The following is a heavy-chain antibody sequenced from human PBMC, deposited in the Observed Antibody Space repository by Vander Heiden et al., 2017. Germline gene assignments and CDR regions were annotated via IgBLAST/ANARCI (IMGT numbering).Heavy chain of an antibody. J-gene: IGHJ4*02. V-gene: IGHV4-34*01. CDR2: INHSGST. CDR3: ARGRSYYDFWSGNNY. D-gene: IGHD3-3*01. CDR1: GGSFSGYY. Sequence: QLQLQQWGAGALKPSDTLSLTSAVNGGSFSGYYWSWIRQPPGKGLEWIGEINHSGSTNYNPSLKSRVTISVDTSKNQFSLKLSSVTAADTAVYYCARGRSYYDFWSGNNYWGQGTLVTVSS.